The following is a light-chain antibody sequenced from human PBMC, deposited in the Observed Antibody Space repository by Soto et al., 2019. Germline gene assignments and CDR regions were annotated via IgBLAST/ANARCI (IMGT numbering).Light chain of an antibody. J-gene: IGKJ4*01. Sequence: EIVLTQSPATLSFSPGERATLSCRASHSVSSYLAWYQQKPGQAPRLLIYDASNRATGIPARFSGSGSGTEFTLTISSLQSADFATYYCQQSGSSPLTFGGGTKVDIK. V-gene: IGKV3-11*01. CDR2: DAS. CDR1: HSVSSY. CDR3: QQSGSSPLT.